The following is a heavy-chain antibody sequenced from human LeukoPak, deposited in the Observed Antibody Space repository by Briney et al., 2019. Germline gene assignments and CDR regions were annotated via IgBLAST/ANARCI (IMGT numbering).Heavy chain of an antibody. CDR1: GFTFSSYS. Sequence: PGGSLRLSCAASGFTFSSYSMNWVRQAPGKGLEWVSSISSSSSYIYYADSVKGRFTISRDNSKSTLYIQMNSLRAEDTAVYYCARARLYSSSFVPNDYWGQGTLVTVSS. CDR2: ISSSSSYI. V-gene: IGHV3-21*04. CDR3: ARARLYSSSFVPNDY. J-gene: IGHJ4*02. D-gene: IGHD6-6*01.